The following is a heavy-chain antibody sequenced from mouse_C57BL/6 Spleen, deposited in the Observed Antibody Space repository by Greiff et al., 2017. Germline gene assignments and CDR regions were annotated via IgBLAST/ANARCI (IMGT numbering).Heavy chain of an antibody. CDR2: IDPSDSYT. CDR3: ARWGNYYGSSLYAMDY. Sequence: VQLQQPGAELVMPGASVKLSCKASGYTFTSYWMHWVKQRPGQGLEWIGEIDPSDSYTNYNQKFKGKSTLTVDKSSSTAYMQLSSLTSEDSAVYYCARWGNYYGSSLYAMDYWGQGTSVTVSS. J-gene: IGHJ4*01. V-gene: IGHV1-69*01. CDR1: GYTFTSYW. D-gene: IGHD1-1*01.